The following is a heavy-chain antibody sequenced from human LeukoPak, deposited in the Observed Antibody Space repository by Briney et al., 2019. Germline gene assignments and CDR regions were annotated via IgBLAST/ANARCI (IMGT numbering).Heavy chain of an antibody. CDR1: GGSITTTNW. D-gene: IGHD1-26*01. CDR2: VHLSGAT. J-gene: IGHJ4*02. V-gene: IGHV4-4*02. Sequence: SETLSLTCAVSGGSITTTNWWSWVRQPPGKGLEFIGEVHLSGATNYNPSLESRVSMSIDKSKNHLSLEVTSVTAADTAIYYCTRESGAFSPFGFWGQGTLLTVSS. CDR3: TRESGAFSPFGF.